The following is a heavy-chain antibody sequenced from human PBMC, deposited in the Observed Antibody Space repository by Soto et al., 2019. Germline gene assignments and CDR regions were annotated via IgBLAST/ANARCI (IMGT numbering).Heavy chain of an antibody. J-gene: IGHJ5*02. CDR2: IYYSGST. CDR3: ARHYSSGSRNWFDP. CDR1: GGSINRRSYF. D-gene: IGHD6-19*01. V-gene: IGHV4-39*01. Sequence: QLQLQESGPGLVKPSETLALTCSVSGGSINRRSYFWGWVRHPPGKGLEWIGSIYYSGSTYYNPSLRRRVTISFDTSKNQFSLKLSSVTAADAAVFYCARHYSSGSRNWFDPWGQGTLVTVSS.